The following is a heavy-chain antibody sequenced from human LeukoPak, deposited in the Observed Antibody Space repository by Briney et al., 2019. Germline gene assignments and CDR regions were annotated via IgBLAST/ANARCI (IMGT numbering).Heavy chain of an antibody. V-gene: IGHV3-21*01. CDR3: ASQTAVAGLDDAFDI. J-gene: IGHJ3*02. CDR2: ISSSSSYI. Sequence: GGSLRLSCAASGFTFSSYSMNWVRQAPGKGLGWVSSISSSSSYIYYADSVKGRFTISRDNAKNSLYLQMNSLRAEDTAVYYCASQTAVAGLDDAFDIWGQGTMVTVSS. D-gene: IGHD6-19*01. CDR1: GFTFSSYS.